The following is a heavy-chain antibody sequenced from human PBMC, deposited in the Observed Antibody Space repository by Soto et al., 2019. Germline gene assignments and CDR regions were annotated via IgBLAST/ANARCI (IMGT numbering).Heavy chain of an antibody. CDR3: AKDRLPGNYYDGMDV. CDR2: ISYDGSNK. V-gene: IGHV3-30*18. J-gene: IGHJ6*02. CDR1: GFTFSSYG. D-gene: IGHD6-6*01. Sequence: QVQLVESGGGVVQPGRSLRLSCAASGFTFSSYGMHWVRQAPGKGLEWVAVISYDGSNKYYADSVKGRFTISRDNSKNTLDLQRNSRRAEDTAVYYCAKDRLPGNYYDGMDVWGQGTTVTVSS.